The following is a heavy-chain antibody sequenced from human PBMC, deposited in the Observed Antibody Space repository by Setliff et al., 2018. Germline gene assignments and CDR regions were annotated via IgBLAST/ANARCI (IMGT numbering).Heavy chain of an antibody. CDR3: ARGKWQWLVVDC. J-gene: IGHJ4*02. Sequence: GGSLRLSCAASGFTFSSYSMNWVRQAPGKGLEWVSSISSSSSYIYYADSVKGRFTISRDNAKNSLYLQMNSLRAEDTAVYYCARGKWQWLVVDCWGQGALVTVSS. D-gene: IGHD6-19*01. CDR1: GFTFSSYS. V-gene: IGHV3-21*01. CDR2: ISSSSSYI.